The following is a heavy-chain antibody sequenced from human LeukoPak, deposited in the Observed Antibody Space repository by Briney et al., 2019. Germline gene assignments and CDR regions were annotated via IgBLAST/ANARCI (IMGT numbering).Heavy chain of an antibody. V-gene: IGHV3-23*01. CDR2: ISGSGGST. CDR3: AKARQQLVPFDY. CDR1: GFTFSSYG. J-gene: IGHJ4*02. Sequence: EGSLRLSCAASGFTFSSYGMSWVRQAPGKGLEWVSAISGSGGSTYYADSVKGRFTISRDNSKNTLYLQMNSLRAEDTALYYCAKARQQLVPFDYWGQGTLVTVSS. D-gene: IGHD6-13*01.